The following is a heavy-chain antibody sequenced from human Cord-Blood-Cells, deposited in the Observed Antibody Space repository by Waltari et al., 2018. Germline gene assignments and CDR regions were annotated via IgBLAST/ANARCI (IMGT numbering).Heavy chain of an antibody. V-gene: IGHV4-34*01. CDR2: INHSGST. D-gene: IGHD2-2*01. Sequence: QVQLQQWGAGLLKPSETLSLTCAVYGGSFSGYYWSWIRQPPGKGLEWIGEINHSGSTNYNPSLKSRDTISVDTSKNQVSLKLSSVTAADTAVYYCARGRGGYCSSTSCSFDYWGQGTLVTVSS. CDR1: GGSFSGYY. CDR3: ARGRGGYCSSTSCSFDY. J-gene: IGHJ4*02.